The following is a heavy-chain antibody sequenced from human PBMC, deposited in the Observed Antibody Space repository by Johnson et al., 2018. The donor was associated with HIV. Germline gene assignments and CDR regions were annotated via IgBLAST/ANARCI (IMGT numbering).Heavy chain of an antibody. Sequence: VQLVESGGGLVQPGRSLRLSCAASGFTFDDNGMHWVRQAPGQGLEWVSGITWNSGSIGYADSVKGRFTISRDNAKNSLYLQMNSLRAEDTAVYYCAKQHEQLVEPDAFDIWGQGTMVTVSS. CDR1: GFTFDDNG. CDR3: AKQHEQLVEPDAFDI. CDR2: ITWNSGSI. D-gene: IGHD6-6*01. V-gene: IGHV3-9*01. J-gene: IGHJ3*02.